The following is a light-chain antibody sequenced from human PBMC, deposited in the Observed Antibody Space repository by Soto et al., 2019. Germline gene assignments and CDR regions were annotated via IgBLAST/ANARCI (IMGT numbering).Light chain of an antibody. CDR2: KAS. CDR1: QSIDTY. Sequence: DIQMTQSPSSLSASVGDRVAITCRTSQSIDTYLNWYQQKPGKAPKLLIYKASSLQSGVPARFSGSGSGTDFTLTISSLEREDFATYYCQQSHSTRLTFGGGTKVDIK. CDR3: QQSHSTRLT. J-gene: IGKJ4*01. V-gene: IGKV1-39*01.